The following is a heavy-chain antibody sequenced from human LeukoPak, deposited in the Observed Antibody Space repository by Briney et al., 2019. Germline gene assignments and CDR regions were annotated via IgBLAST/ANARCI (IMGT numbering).Heavy chain of an antibody. CDR1: GFTFSRYA. CDR3: ARVGYYSSGPFSYFDY. D-gene: IGHD3-10*01. CDR2: ISYDGRNE. V-gene: IGHV3-30-3*01. Sequence: GKTLRLSCAASGFTFSRYAMHWVRQAPGKGLEWVAVISYDGRNEYYAHSVEGRFTISRDSSENTLYLQMNSLRVEDTAVYYCARVGYYSSGPFSYFDYWGQGTLVTVNS. J-gene: IGHJ4*02.